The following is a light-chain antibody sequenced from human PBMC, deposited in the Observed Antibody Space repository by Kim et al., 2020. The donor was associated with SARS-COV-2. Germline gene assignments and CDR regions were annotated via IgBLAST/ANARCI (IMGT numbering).Light chain of an antibody. CDR3: QQYDNYPRT. CDR1: QSISSW. V-gene: IGKV1D-16*01. Sequence: DIQMTKSPSSLSVSVGDRVIITCRASQSISSWLAWYQQKPGKAPKCLIYAASSLQSGVPSRFSGSGSGRDFTLTISSLQPEDFATYYCQQYDNYPRTFGQRTRVESK. CDR2: AAS. J-gene: IGKJ1*01.